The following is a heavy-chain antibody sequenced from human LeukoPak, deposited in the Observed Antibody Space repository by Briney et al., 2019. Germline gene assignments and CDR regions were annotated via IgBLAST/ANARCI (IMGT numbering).Heavy chain of an antibody. D-gene: IGHD3-22*01. J-gene: IGHJ4*02. V-gene: IGHV4-34*01. CDR2: INHSGST. Sequence: SETLSLTCAIYGGSFSGYTWSWIRQPPGKGLEWIGEINHSGSTNYNPSLKSRVTISVDMSKNQFSLKLSSVTAADTAVYYCARGGGDYYQDCWGQGALVTVSS. CDR1: GGSFSGYT. CDR3: ARGGGDYYQDC.